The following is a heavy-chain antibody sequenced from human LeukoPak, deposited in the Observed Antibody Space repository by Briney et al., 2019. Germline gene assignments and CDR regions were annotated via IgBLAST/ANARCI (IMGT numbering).Heavy chain of an antibody. V-gene: IGHV3-23*01. Sequence: GGSLRLSCAASGFTFSSYAMTWVRQTPGKGLEWVSTISGNGGSTYYADSVKGRFTISRDNAKKSLYLQVDGLRAEDTAVYYCATVHFGYFDYWGRGTLVTVSS. CDR2: ISGNGGST. D-gene: IGHD3-3*01. J-gene: IGHJ4*02. CDR1: GFTFSSYA. CDR3: ATVHFGYFDY.